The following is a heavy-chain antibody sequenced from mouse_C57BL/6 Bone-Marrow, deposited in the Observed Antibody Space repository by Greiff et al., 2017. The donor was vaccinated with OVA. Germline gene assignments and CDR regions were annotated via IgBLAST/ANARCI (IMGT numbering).Heavy chain of an antibody. Sequence: QVQLKESGAELVKPGASVKMSCKASGYTFTTYPIEWMKQNHGKSLEWIGNFHPYNDDTKYNEKFKGKATLTVEKSSSTVYLELSRLTSDDSAVYYCARAIYDGYRYWYFDVWGTGTTVTVSS. CDR2: FHPYNDDT. CDR1: GYTFTTYP. J-gene: IGHJ1*03. V-gene: IGHV1-47*01. D-gene: IGHD2-3*01. CDR3: ARAIYDGYRYWYFDV.